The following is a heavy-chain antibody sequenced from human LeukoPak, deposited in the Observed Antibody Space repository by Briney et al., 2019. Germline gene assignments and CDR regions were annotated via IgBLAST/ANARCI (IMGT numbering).Heavy chain of an antibody. CDR3: ARDRREIQVWPREYYYNYMDV. Sequence: ASVKVSCKASGYTFTTYGISWVRQAPGQGLEWMGWISAYNGNTKYAQKLQGRVTMTTDTSTSTAYMELRSLRAEDTAVYYCARDRREIQVWPREYYYNYMDVWGKGTTVTISS. J-gene: IGHJ6*03. V-gene: IGHV1-18*01. CDR2: ISAYNGNT. D-gene: IGHD5-18*01. CDR1: GYTFTTYG.